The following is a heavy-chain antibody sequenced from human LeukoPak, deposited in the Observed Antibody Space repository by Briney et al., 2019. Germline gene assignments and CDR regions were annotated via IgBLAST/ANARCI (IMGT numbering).Heavy chain of an antibody. V-gene: IGHV4-59*01. Sequence: SETLSLTCTVSGGSISSYYWSWIRQPPGKGLGWIGYIYYSGSTNYNPSLKSRVTISVDTSKNQFSLKLSSVTAADTAVYYCARDQQLVRGFDPWGQGTLVTVSS. J-gene: IGHJ5*02. D-gene: IGHD6-6*01. CDR1: GGSISSYY. CDR2: IYYSGST. CDR3: ARDQQLVRGFDP.